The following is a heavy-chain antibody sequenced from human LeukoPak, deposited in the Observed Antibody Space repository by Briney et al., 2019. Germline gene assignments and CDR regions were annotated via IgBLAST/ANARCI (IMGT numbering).Heavy chain of an antibody. V-gene: IGHV3-23*01. D-gene: IGHD4-17*01. CDR1: GFTFSNYA. J-gene: IGHJ2*01. CDR2: LSGSGDST. Sequence: GGSLRLSCVVSGFTFSNYAMSWVRQAQGKGLEWVSGLSGSGDSTFYADSVKGRVTISRDNSKNTVYLQMNSLRAEDTAVYSCAKDRGDRYWYFDLWGRGTLVSVSS. CDR3: AKDRGDRYWYFDL.